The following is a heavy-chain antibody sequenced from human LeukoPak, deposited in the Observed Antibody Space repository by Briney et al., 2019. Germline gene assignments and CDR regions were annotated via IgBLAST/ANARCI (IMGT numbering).Heavy chain of an antibody. V-gene: IGHV3-66*01. D-gene: IGHD3-22*01. Sequence: PGGSLRLSCAASGFTVSSNYMSWVRQAPGKGLEWVSVIYSGGSTYYADSVKGRFTISRDNSKNTLCLQMNSLRAEDTAVYYCASKYYYDSSGHDYWGQGTLVTVSS. CDR3: ASKYYYDSSGHDY. CDR2: IYSGGST. CDR1: GFTVSSNY. J-gene: IGHJ4*02.